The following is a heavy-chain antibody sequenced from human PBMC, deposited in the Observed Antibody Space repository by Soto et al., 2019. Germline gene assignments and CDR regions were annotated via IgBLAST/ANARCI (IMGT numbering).Heavy chain of an antibody. J-gene: IGHJ6*02. CDR1: GFSFSKYA. Sequence: EVQLLESGGGLVEPGGSLRLSCAASGFSFSKYAMTWVRQAPGKGMEWVSAISGSGGSIYYADSVKGRFTISRDNSKNTLYLEMNSLRAEDTAVYYCVKEDQWYLYVEYYGMDVWGQGTTVTVSS. V-gene: IGHV3-23*01. D-gene: IGHD2-2*01. CDR2: ISGSGGSI. CDR3: VKEDQWYLYVEYYGMDV.